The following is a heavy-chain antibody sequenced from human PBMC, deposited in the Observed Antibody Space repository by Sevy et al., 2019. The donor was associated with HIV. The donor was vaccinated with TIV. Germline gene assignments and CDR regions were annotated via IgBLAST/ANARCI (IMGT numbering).Heavy chain of an antibody. D-gene: IGHD6-13*01. J-gene: IGHJ4*02. CDR3: ARGSRAAAGDFDY. V-gene: IGHV3-30-3*01. CDR2: ISYDGSNK. Sequence: GGSLRLSCAASGFTFSSYAMHWVRQAPGKGLEWVAVISYDGSNKYYADSVKGRFTISRDNSKNTLYLQMNSLRAEVTAVYYCARGSRAAAGDFDYWGQGTLVTVSS. CDR1: GFTFSSYA.